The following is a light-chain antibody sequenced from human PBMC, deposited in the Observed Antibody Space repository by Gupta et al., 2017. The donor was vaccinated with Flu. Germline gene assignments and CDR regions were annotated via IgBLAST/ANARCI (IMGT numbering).Light chain of an antibody. CDR2: DVT. CDR1: TNDVGGSNR. V-gene: IGLV2-11*01. Sequence: QSAPTQPRSVSVSPGQSVTIPCTGSTNDVGGSNRVSWYQQRPGKAPKLLLSDVTERPSGVPDRFSGSKSGNTASLTISGLQADDEADYYCSAHAGRVTWVFGTGTTVTVL. J-gene: IGLJ1*01. CDR3: SAHAGRVTWV.